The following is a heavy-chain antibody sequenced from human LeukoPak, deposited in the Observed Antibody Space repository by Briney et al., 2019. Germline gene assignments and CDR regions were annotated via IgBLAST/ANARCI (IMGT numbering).Heavy chain of an antibody. D-gene: IGHD6-19*01. Sequence: PGGSLRLSCAASGFTFNDYAMYWVRQSPGRGLEWVALIRDDGSDTYHADSVKGRFTISRDNSKNTVFLRMNGLRGEDSAIYYCAKSDGHGTGYGFHIWGQGTMVTVSS. CDR3: AKSDGHGTGYGFHI. CDR1: GFTFNDYA. CDR2: IRDDGSDT. V-gene: IGHV3-30*02. J-gene: IGHJ3*02.